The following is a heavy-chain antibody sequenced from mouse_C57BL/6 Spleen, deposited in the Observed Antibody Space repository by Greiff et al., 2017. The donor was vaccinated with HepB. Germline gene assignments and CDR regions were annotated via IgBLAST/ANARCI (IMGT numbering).Heavy chain of an antibody. D-gene: IGHD4-1*01. J-gene: IGHJ1*03. CDR3: ARGGDWDVGGWYFDV. V-gene: IGHV1-50*01. Sequence: VQLQQPGAELVKPGASVKLSCKASGYTFTSYWMQWVKQRPGQGLEWIGEIDPSDSYTNYNQKFKGKATLTVDTSSSTAYMQLSSLTSEDSAVYYCARGGDWDVGGWYFDVWGTGTTVTVSS. CDR2: IDPSDSYT. CDR1: GYTFTSYW.